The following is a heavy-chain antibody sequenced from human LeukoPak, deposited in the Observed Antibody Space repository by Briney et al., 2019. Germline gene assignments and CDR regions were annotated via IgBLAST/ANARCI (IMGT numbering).Heavy chain of an antibody. J-gene: IGHJ6*03. D-gene: IGHD3-9*01. CDR1: GYTFTGYY. V-gene: IGHV1-2*02. CDR2: INPNSGGT. Sequence: GASVKVSCKASGYTFTGYYMHWVRQAPGQGLEWMGWINPNSGGTNYAQKFQGRVTMTRDTSISTAYMELSRLRSDDTAVYYCARGPYFDWPDRYYYYMDVWGKGTTVTVSS. CDR3: ARGPYFDWPDRYYYYMDV.